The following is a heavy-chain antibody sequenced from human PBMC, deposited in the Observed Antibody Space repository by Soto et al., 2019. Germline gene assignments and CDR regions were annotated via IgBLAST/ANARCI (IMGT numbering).Heavy chain of an antibody. CDR3: ARHFVAVVIKGWGY. CDR2: TYYNGNA. Sequence: SETLSLTCAVHGGSFSGYYWDWIRQPPGKGLEWIGTTYYNGNAYYNPSLKSRVTMSVDTSKNQFSLKLISVTAADTAVYYCARHFVAVVIKGWGYWGQGALVTVSS. D-gene: IGHD3-22*01. J-gene: IGHJ4*02. CDR1: GGSFSGYY. V-gene: IGHV4-34*01.